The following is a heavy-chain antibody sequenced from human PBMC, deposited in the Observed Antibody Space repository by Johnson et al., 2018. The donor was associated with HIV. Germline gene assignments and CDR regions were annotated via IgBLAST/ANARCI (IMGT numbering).Heavy chain of an antibody. Sequence: VESGGGVVQPGRSLRLSCAASGFPFSSYAMHWVRQAPGKGLEWVAVISSDASNKYYADSVKGRFTISRDNSKNTLFRQMDSLRADDTAVYYCAREGVSGSYYDAFDLWGQGTMVTVSS. V-gene: IGHV3-30*04. CDR2: ISSDASNK. CDR3: AREGVSGSYYDAFDL. J-gene: IGHJ3*01. CDR1: GFPFSSYA. D-gene: IGHD1-26*01.